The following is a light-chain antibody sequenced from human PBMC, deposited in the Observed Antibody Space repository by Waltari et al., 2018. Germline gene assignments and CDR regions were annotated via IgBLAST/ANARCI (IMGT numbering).Light chain of an antibody. CDR1: QSLVHTDGNTY. V-gene: IGKV2-30*02. Sequence: DVVMTQSPLSLPVTLGQPASISCRSSQSLVHTDGNTYLNWFQQRPGQPPRRLIYKISRRESGVPDRFSGSGSGTDFTPKISRVEAEDVGVYYCMQGSHWPRTFGQGTKLEI. CDR3: MQGSHWPRT. J-gene: IGKJ2*01. CDR2: KIS.